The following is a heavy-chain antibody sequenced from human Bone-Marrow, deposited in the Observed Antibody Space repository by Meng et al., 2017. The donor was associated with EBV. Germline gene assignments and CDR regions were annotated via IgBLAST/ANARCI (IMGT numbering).Heavy chain of an antibody. V-gene: IGHV1-69*01. CDR3: ASESGRGFTPDY. CDR1: GGTFRSDD. Sequence: QVQLGQSGAEVKKPGSSVKVSCKTSGGTFRSDDISWGRHAPGQGLEWMGGLIPMSDAPHYAQKFQGRVTITADESTSTHYMDLSGLRSEDTAVYYCASESGRGFTPDYWGQGTLVTVSS. J-gene: IGHJ4*02. CDR2: LIPMSDAP. D-gene: IGHD3-10*01.